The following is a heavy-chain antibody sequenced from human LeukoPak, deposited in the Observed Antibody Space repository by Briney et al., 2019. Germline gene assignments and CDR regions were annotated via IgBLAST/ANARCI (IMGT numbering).Heavy chain of an antibody. CDR1: GFTVSNKY. CDR2: IYSDGRT. V-gene: IGHV3-53*01. J-gene: IGHJ3*02. D-gene: IGHD2-2*01. CDR3: VRESFCSSTSCYGGDAFDI. Sequence: GGSLRLSCAASGFTVSNKYMTWVRQAPGKGLEWVSLIYSDGRTYYADSVKGRFTISRDNAKNSLYLQMNSLRAEDTAVYYCVRESFCSSTSCYGGDAFDIWGQGTMVTVSS.